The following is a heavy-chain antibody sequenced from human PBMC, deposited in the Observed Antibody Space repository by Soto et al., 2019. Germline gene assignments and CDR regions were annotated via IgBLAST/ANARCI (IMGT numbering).Heavy chain of an antibody. CDR3: ARVRVAVHYGMDV. CDR2: INPSGGST. Sequence: GASVEVSCKASGYTFTSYYMHWVRQAPGQGLEWMGIINPSGGSTSYAQKFQGRVTMTRDTSTSTVYMELSSLRSEDTAVYCCARVRVAVHYGMDVWGQGTTVTVSS. CDR1: GYTFTSYY. V-gene: IGHV1-46*01. J-gene: IGHJ6*02. D-gene: IGHD6-19*01.